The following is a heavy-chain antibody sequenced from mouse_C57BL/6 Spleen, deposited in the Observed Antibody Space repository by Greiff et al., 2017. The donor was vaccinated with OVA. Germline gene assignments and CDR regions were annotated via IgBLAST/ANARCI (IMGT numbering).Heavy chain of an antibody. J-gene: IGHJ4*01. Sequence: QVQLQQSGAELVRPGTSVKMSCKASGYTFTNYWIGWAKQRPGHGLEWIGDIYPGGGYTNYNEKFKGKATLTADKSSSTAYMQISSLTSEDSAIYYCARGHYYGSSPYALDYWGQGTSVTVSS. CDR1: GYTFTNYW. CDR3: ARGHYYGSSPYALDY. D-gene: IGHD1-1*01. CDR2: IYPGGGYT. V-gene: IGHV1-63*01.